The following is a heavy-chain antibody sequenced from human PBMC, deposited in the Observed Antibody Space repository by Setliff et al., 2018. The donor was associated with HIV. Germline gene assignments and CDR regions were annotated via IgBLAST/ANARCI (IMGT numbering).Heavy chain of an antibody. CDR3: ARDGGDPRYSGTYNY. Sequence: SETLSLTCTVSGGSISSSRYYWGWIRQPPGMGLEWIGSIYYSGTTYYNPSLKSRVTISVDTSKNQFSLKLTSATAADTAMYFCARDGGDPRYSGTYNYWGQGALVTVSS. CDR2: IYYSGTT. V-gene: IGHV4-39*07. CDR1: GGSISSSRYY. D-gene: IGHD1-26*01. J-gene: IGHJ4*02.